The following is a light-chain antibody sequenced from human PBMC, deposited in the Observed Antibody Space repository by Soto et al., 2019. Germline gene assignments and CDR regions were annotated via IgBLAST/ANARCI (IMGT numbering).Light chain of an antibody. CDR2: DAS. Sequence: EIVLTQSPATLSFSPGERATLSCGASADVSSSYVAWYQQKSGLAPRLLIHDASSRATGIPDRFSGSKSGTDFTLTIRRLEPEDFAIYYCQQYYTWPSFGQGTRLEIK. J-gene: IGKJ5*01. CDR3: QQYYTWPS. CDR1: ADVSSSY. V-gene: IGKV3D-20*01.